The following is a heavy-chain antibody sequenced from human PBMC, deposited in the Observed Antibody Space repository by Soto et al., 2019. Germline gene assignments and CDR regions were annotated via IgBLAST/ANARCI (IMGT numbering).Heavy chain of an antibody. CDR2: ISAYNGNT. J-gene: IGHJ6*02. CDR3: ATEGELILDYYYGLDV. Sequence: GASVKASCKGAAYSVTSYGTSWVRQAPGQGLEWMGWISAYNGNTNYAQKLQGRVTMTTDTSTSTAYMELRSLRSDDTAVYYCATEGELILDYYYGLDVWGQGTTVTVSS. CDR1: AYSVTSYG. V-gene: IGHV1-18*01. D-gene: IGHD1-26*01.